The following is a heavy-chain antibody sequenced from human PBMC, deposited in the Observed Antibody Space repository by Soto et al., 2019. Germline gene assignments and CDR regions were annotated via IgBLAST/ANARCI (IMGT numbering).Heavy chain of an antibody. CDR3: ARTREYSSSSVHYYYYGMDV. J-gene: IGHJ6*02. D-gene: IGHD6-6*01. CDR2: IIPIFGTA. CDR1: GGTFSSYA. V-gene: IGHV1-69*01. Sequence: QVQLVQSGAEVKKPGSSVKVSCKASGGTFSSYAISWVRQAPGQGLEWMGGIIPIFGTANYAQKFQGRVTITADESTSTAYMELSSLRSEDTAVYYCARTREYSSSSVHYYYYGMDVWGQGTTVTVSS.